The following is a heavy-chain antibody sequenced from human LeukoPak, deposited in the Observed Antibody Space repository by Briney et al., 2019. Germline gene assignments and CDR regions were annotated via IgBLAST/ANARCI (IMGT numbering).Heavy chain of an antibody. CDR1: GGSISTYF. D-gene: IGHD3-22*01. CDR3: ARVNGWLFLIDY. V-gene: IGHV4-59*01. Sequence: SETLSLTCTVSGGSISTYFWSWIRQPPGKGLEWIGYIYYSGSTNYNPSLKSRVTISLDTSKNQFSLKLSSVTAADTAVYYCARVNGWLFLIDYWGQGTLVTVSS. J-gene: IGHJ4*02. CDR2: IYYSGST.